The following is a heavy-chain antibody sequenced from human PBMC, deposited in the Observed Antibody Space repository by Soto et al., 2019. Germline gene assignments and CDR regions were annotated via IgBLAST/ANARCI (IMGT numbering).Heavy chain of an antibody. CDR3: ARADSLGSHYYYGMDV. CDR2: IGYDGSNK. CDR1: GVTFSSYG. Sequence: QVQLVESGGGVVQPGRSLRLSCAASGVTFSSYGMHWVRQAPGKGLEWVAVIGYDGSNKYYADSVKGRFTIARDNSKNALYLQMNSLRAEDTAVYYFARADSLGSHYYYGMDVWGKGTTVTGSS. J-gene: IGHJ6*04. D-gene: IGHD3-22*01. V-gene: IGHV3-33*01.